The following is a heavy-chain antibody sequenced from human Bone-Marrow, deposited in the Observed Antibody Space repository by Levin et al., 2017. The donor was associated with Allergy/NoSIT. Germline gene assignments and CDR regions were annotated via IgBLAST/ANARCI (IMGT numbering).Heavy chain of an antibody. D-gene: IGHD4-17*01. Sequence: GGSLRLSCAASGFTFSSYDMHWVRQATGKGLEWVSAIGTAGDTYYPGSVKGRFTISRENAKNSLYLQMNSLRAGDTAVYYCARAMTTVTKSRYFDLWGRGTLVTVSS. CDR3: ARAMTTVTKSRYFDL. CDR1: GFTFSSYD. CDR2: IGTAGDT. J-gene: IGHJ2*01. V-gene: IGHV3-13*01.